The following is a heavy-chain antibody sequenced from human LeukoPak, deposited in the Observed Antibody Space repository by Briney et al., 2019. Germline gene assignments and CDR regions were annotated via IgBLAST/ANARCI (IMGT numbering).Heavy chain of an antibody. CDR3: ARGGFVVVTAPFDY. Sequence: PSETLSLTCAVYGGSFSGYYWSWIRQPPGKGLEWIGEINHSGSTNYNPSLKSRVTISVDTSKNQFSLKLSSVTAADTAVYYCARGGFVVVTAPFDYWGQGTLVTASS. CDR1: GGSFSGYY. V-gene: IGHV4-34*01. CDR2: INHSGST. J-gene: IGHJ4*02. D-gene: IGHD2-21*02.